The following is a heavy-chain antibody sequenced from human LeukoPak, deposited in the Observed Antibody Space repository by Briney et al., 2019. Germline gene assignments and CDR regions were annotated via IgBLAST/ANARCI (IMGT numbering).Heavy chain of an antibody. CDR1: GFTFSGYA. CDR2: ISGSGGST. D-gene: IGHD3-10*01. V-gene: IGHV3-23*01. CDR3: AKQVGYYYYGMDV. Sequence: GGSLRLSCAASGFTFSGYAMSWVRQAPGKGLEWVSAISGSGGSTYYADSVKGRFTISRDNSKNTLYLQMNSLRAEDTAVYYCAKQVGYYYYGMDVWGQGTTVTVSS. J-gene: IGHJ6*02.